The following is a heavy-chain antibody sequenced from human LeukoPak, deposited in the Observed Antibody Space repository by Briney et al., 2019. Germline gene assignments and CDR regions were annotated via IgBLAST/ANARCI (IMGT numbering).Heavy chain of an antibody. D-gene: IGHD1-26*01. J-gene: IGHJ3*02. V-gene: IGHV5-51*01. CDR3: ARGDGSYTAFDI. Sequence: GEALKLPCKGSGYSFTSYWIGGVRRTPGKGLEGMGVIYPGDSDTRYSPSFQGQVTISADKSLSTAYLQWSSLKASDTAMYYCARGDGSYTAFDIWGQGTMVTVSS. CDR2: IYPGDSDT. CDR1: GYSFTSYW.